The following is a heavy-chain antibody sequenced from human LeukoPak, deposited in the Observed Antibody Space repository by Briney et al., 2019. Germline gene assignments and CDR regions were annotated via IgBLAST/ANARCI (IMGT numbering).Heavy chain of an antibody. CDR3: ARERYGNYN. CDR2: IKEDGSVK. J-gene: IGHJ4*02. V-gene: IGHV3-7*03. Sequence: GGSLRLSCAASGFTFSSFWMIWVRQAPGKGLEWVANIKEDGSVKNYVDSVKGRFTVSRDNAKNSLFLQMNSLRAEDTAVYYCARERYGNYNWGQGTLVTVSS. D-gene: IGHD4-11*01. CDR1: GFTFSSFW.